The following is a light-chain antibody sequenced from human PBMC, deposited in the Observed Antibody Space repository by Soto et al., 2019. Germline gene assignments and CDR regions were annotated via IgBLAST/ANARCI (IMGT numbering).Light chain of an antibody. V-gene: IGKV3-20*01. CDR2: AAS. Sequence: EIVLTQSPGTLSLSPGERATLSCRASQNVGRNYVAWYQQQPGQAPRLLIFAASGRVTGIPDRFSGSGSGTDFPLTITRLEPEDFALYFCQQYGSSPPYTFGQGTTLEIK. CDR1: QNVGRNY. CDR3: QQYGSSPPYT. J-gene: IGKJ2*01.